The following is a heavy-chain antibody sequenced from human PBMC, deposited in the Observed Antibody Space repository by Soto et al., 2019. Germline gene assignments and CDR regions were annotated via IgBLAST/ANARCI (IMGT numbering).Heavy chain of an antibody. CDR2: IYYSGTS. CDR3: ARDDIPPCRSSSRGFGY. Sequence: QVQLQESSPGLVKPSETLSLKCTVSGGSISSYYWKWVRQPPGKGLEWVGSIYYSGTSDYNPSLQSRLPMSLDPSKKQFSLKLTSVTTSDTAVYYCARDDIPPCRSSSRGFGYWGQGALVTVSS. D-gene: IGHD6-6*01. V-gene: IGHV4-59*01. J-gene: IGHJ4*02. CDR1: GGSISSYY.